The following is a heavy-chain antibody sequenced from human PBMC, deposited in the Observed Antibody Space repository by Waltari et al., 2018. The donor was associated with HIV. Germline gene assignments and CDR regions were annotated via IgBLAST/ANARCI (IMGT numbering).Heavy chain of an antibody. CDR1: GGYLSSHPSY. J-gene: IGHJ3*02. CDR2: VSYSGRT. V-gene: IGHV4-39*01. CDR3: ARPLIEVAGTFDI. Sequence: QLQLQQSGPGLVKPSETLSLTCTVAGGYLSSHPSYWGWIRQPPGEGLEWIGSVSYSGRTSYNPSLKSRVTISVDTSKNQFSLRLSSVTAADTAVYYCARPLIEVAGTFDIWGQGTMVTVSS. D-gene: IGHD6-19*01.